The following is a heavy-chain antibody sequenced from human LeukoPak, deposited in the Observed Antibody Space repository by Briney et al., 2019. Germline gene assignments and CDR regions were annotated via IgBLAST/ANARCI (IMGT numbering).Heavy chain of an antibody. Sequence: GGSLRLSCAASGFTFSSYWMHWVRQAPGKGLVWVSRINSDGSSTSYADSVKGRFTISRDNAKNTLYLQMNSLRAEDTAVYYCAKRGRYCSSTSCYGGAHDAFDIWGQGTMVTVSS. CDR1: GFTFSSYW. CDR3: AKRGRYCSSTSCYGGAHDAFDI. V-gene: IGHV3-74*01. J-gene: IGHJ3*02. D-gene: IGHD2-2*01. CDR2: INSDGSST.